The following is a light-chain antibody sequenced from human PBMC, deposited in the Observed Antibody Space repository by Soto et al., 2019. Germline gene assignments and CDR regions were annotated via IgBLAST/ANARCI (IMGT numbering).Light chain of an antibody. CDR3: ASYGGNDNLL. V-gene: IGLV2-8*01. Sequence: QLVLTQPPSASGSPGQSVTISCTGTSSDVGGYNYVSWYQQHPGKAPKLMMFEVSKRPSGVPDRFSGSKFGNTASLTVSGLQDEDEADYYCASYGGNDNLLFGGGTKLTVL. J-gene: IGLJ2*01. CDR2: EVS. CDR1: SSDVGGYNY.